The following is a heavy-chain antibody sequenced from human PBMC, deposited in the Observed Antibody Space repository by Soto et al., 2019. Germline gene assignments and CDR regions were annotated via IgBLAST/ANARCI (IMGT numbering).Heavy chain of an antibody. Sequence: QVQLQESGPGLVKPSETLSLTYTVSGGSISSYYWSWIRQPPGKGLEWIGYIYYSGSTNYNPSLKSRVTISVDTSKNQFSLKLSSVTAADTAVYYCARDGRSETYYYYGMDVWGQGTTVTVSS. CDR1: GGSISSYY. CDR2: IYYSGST. J-gene: IGHJ6*02. CDR3: ARDGRSETYYYYGMDV. V-gene: IGHV4-59*01. D-gene: IGHD3-16*02.